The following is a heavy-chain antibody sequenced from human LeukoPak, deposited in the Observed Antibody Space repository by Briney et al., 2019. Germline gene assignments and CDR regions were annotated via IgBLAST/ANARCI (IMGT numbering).Heavy chain of an antibody. CDR2: ISAYNGNT. CDR1: GYTFTSYG. CDR3: ARAGLTGTTPFGP. J-gene: IGHJ5*02. Sequence: ASEKVSCKASGYTFTSYGISWGRQAPGQRLECIGYISAYNGNTHYAQKLQGRVTMTTDTSTSTAYMELRSLRSDDTAVYYCARAGLTGTTPFGPWGQGTLVTVSS. V-gene: IGHV1-18*01. D-gene: IGHD1-7*01.